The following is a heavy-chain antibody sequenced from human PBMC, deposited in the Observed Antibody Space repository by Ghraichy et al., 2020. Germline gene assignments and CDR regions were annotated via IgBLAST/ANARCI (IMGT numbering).Heavy chain of an antibody. CDR1: GGSVSSGSYY. J-gene: IGHJ2*01. D-gene: IGHD7-27*01. V-gene: IGHV4-61*01. Sequence: SETLSLTCTVSGGSVSSGSYYWSWIRQPPGKGLEWIGYIYYSGSTNYNPSLKSRVTISVDTSKNQLSLKLSSVTAADTAVYYCAREASGYWYFDLWGRGTLVNVSS. CDR3: AREASGYWYFDL. CDR2: IYYSGST.